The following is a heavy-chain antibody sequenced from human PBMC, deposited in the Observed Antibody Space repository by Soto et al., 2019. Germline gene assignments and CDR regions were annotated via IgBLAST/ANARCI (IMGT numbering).Heavy chain of an antibody. CDR3: AREVVVVAATRYYYYGMDV. J-gene: IGHJ6*02. Sequence: SVKVSCKASGCTFSSYAISWVRQAPGQGLEWMGGIIPIFGTANYAQKFQGRVTITADESTSTAYMELSSLRSEDTAVYYCAREVVVVAATRYYYYGMDVWGQGTTVTVSS. CDR2: IIPIFGTA. CDR1: GCTFSSYA. D-gene: IGHD2-15*01. V-gene: IGHV1-69*13.